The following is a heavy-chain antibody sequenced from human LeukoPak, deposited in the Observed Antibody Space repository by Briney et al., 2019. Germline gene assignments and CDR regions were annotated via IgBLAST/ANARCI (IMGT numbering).Heavy chain of an antibody. Sequence: GGSLRLSCAASGFTFSSYAMHWVRQAPGKGLEWVAVISYDGSNKYYADSVKGRFTISRDNSKNTLYLQMNSLRAEDTAVYYCARGRDYYDSSGYIGYWGQGTLVTVSS. CDR3: ARGRDYYDSSGYIGY. V-gene: IGHV3-30*04. CDR1: GFTFSSYA. D-gene: IGHD3-22*01. CDR2: ISYDGSNK. J-gene: IGHJ4*02.